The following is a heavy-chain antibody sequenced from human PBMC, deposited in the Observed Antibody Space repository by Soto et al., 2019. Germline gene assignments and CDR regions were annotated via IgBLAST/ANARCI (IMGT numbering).Heavy chain of an antibody. Sequence: EVQLVESGGGLVQPGGSLRLSCAASGFTFSSYAMHWVRQAPGKGLEYVSAISSNGGSTYYANSVKGRFTISRDNSKKTLYLQMGSLRAEDMAVYYCGRPHLGEYYDFWRGYYDYWGQGILVTVSS. V-gene: IGHV3-64*01. CDR3: GRPHLGEYYDFWRGYYDY. CDR2: ISSNGGST. J-gene: IGHJ4*02. D-gene: IGHD3-3*01. CDR1: GFTFSSYA.